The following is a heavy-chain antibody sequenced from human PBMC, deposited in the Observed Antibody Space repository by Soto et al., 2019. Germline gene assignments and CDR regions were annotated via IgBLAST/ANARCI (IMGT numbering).Heavy chain of an antibody. J-gene: IGHJ4*02. CDR1: GFTFSSYS. Sequence: PGGSLRLSCAASGFTFSSYSMNWVRQAPGKGLEWVSSISSSSSYIYYADSVKGRFTISRDNAKNSLYLQMNSLRAEDTAVYYCARNPLPYYSSSWYFDYWGQGTLVTVSS. D-gene: IGHD6-13*01. V-gene: IGHV3-21*01. CDR2: ISSSSSYI. CDR3: ARNPLPYYSSSWYFDY.